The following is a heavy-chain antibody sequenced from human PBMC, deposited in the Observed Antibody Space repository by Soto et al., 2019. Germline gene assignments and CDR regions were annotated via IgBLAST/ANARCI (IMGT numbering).Heavy chain of an antibody. CDR1: GNAFTSYD. CDR3: ATTVIIPDLVDS. V-gene: IGHV1-8*01. D-gene: IGHD4-17*01. CDR2: MNPNNGHS. J-gene: IGHJ4*02. Sequence: QVQLVQSGAEVKKPGASVRVACKASGNAFTSYDIHWVRQAPGQGLEWLGWMNPNNGHSDYSWKFEGRVRVTSNSSASTKYRDLACLGSDETDVYYGATTVIIPDLVDSWGQGTLVTVSS.